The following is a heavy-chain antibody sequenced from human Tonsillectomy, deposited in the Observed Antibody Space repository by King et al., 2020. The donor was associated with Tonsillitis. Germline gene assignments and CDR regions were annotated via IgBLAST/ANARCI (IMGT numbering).Heavy chain of an antibody. V-gene: IGHV3-21*01. CDR2: ISSRSGSM. Sequence: VQLVESGGGLVQPGGSLRLSCAASGFTFSNNTMNWVRQPPGKGLEWVSSISSRSGSMYYADSVKGRLTISRDNAKNSLFLQMNSLRAEATAVYYCVRGDTRDYWGQGTRVTVSS. CDR3: VRGDTRDY. CDR1: GFTFSNNT. J-gene: IGHJ4*02.